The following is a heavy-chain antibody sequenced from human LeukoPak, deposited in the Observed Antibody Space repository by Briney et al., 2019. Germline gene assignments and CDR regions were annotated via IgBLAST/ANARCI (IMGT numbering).Heavy chain of an antibody. CDR1: GYTLTELS. Sequence: ASVKVSCKVSGYTLTELSMHWVRQAPGQGLEWMGWINTNTGNPTYAQGFTGRFVFSLDTSVSTTYLQISSLKAEDTAVYYCARAYYYGSGSPFDYWGQGALVTVSS. V-gene: IGHV7-4-1*02. CDR3: ARAYYYGSGSPFDY. D-gene: IGHD3-10*01. CDR2: INTNTGNP. J-gene: IGHJ4*02.